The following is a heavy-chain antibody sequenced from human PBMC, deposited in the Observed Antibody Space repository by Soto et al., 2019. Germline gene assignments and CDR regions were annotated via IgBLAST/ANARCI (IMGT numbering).Heavy chain of an antibody. D-gene: IGHD6-19*01. CDR1: GFTFSSYA. CDR2: ISGSGGST. J-gene: IGHJ4*02. CDR3: AKASPVPYSSGWYCFDY. Sequence: EVQLLESGGGLVQPGGSMRLSCAASGFTFSSYAMSWVRQAPGKGLEWVSAISGSGGSTYYADSVKGRFTISRDNSKNTLYLQMNSLRAEDTAVYYCAKASPVPYSSGWYCFDYWGQGTLVTVAS. V-gene: IGHV3-23*01.